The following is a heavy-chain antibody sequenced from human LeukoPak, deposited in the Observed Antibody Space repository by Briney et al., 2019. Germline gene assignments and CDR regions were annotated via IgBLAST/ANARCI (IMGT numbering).Heavy chain of an antibody. Sequence: GGPLRLSCAASGFTFSSYAMSWVRQAPGKGLEWVSAISGSGGSTYYADSVKGRFTISRDNSKNTLYLQMNSLRAEDTAVYYCAKSSGFVVVVAANDYWGQGTLVTVSS. CDR2: ISGSGGST. D-gene: IGHD2-15*01. J-gene: IGHJ4*02. V-gene: IGHV3-23*01. CDR1: GFTFSSYA. CDR3: AKSSGFVVVVAANDY.